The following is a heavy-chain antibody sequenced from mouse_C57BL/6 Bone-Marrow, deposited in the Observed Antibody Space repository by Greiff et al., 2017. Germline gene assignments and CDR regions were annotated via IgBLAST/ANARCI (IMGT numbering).Heavy chain of an antibody. CDR3: ARDSSGYGAY. CDR1: GFSLSTSGMG. J-gene: IGHJ3*01. Sequence: QVTLKESGPGILQSSQTLSLTCSFSGFSLSTSGMGVSWIRQPSGKGLEWLAHIYWDDDKRYNPSLKSRLTISKDTSRNQVFLKITSVDTADTATYYCARDSSGYGAYWGQGTLVTVSA. CDR2: IYWDDDK. D-gene: IGHD3-2*02. V-gene: IGHV8-12*01.